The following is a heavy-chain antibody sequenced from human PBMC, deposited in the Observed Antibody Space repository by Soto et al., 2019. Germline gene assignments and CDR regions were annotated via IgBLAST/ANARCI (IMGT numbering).Heavy chain of an antibody. CDR2: INHSGST. V-gene: IGHV4-34*01. Sequence: SETLSLTCAVYGGSFSGYYWSWIRQPPGKGLEWIGEINHSGSTNYNPSLKSRVTISVDTSKNQFSLKLSSVTAADTAVYYCARGALVVPAARYYYYYYMDVWGKGTTVTVSS. D-gene: IGHD2-2*01. CDR3: ARGALVVPAARYYYYYYMDV. CDR1: GGSFSGYY. J-gene: IGHJ6*03.